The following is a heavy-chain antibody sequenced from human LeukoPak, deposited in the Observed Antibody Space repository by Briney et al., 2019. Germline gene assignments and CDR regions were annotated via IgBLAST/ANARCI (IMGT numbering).Heavy chain of an antibody. J-gene: IGHJ4*02. CDR2: MKQDGSAK. CDR3: ARGGTTVTPKNFDY. V-gene: IGHV3-7*01. Sequence: GESLKISCVASGFTFSTFWMAWVRQAPGQGLEWVANMKQDGSAKHYVDSVKGRFTISRDNAKNSLYLQVNSLRAEDTAVYYCARGGTTVTPKNFDYWGQGTLVTVSS. D-gene: IGHD4-17*01. CDR1: GFTFSTFW.